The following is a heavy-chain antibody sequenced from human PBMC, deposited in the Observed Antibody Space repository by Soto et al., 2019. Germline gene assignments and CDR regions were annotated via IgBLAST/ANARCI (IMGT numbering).Heavy chain of an antibody. Sequence: QVQLQQWGAGLLKPSETLSLTCAVYGGSFSGYQWSWIRQTPGKGLEWIGEINDSGNINYNPSLKSRAPILQDTPKKQISLKLSSVTAADSAVYYCARGVILWFGELSRRGGYHYYMDVWGKGTTVTVSS. CDR3: ARGVILWFGELSRRGGYHYYMDV. CDR1: GGSFSGYQ. D-gene: IGHD3-10*01. J-gene: IGHJ6*03. V-gene: IGHV4-34*01. CDR2: INDSGNI.